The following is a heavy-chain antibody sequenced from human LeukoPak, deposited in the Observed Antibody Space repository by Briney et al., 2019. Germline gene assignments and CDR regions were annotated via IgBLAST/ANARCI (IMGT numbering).Heavy chain of an antibody. CDR2: IYYSGST. J-gene: IGHJ4*02. CDR3: ARIEITMVPEAIDY. D-gene: IGHD3-10*01. CDR1: GGSISSSSYY. V-gene: IGHV4-39*07. Sequence: SETLSLTCTVSGGSISSSSYYWGWIRQPPGKGLEWIGSIYYSGSTYYNPSLKSRVTISVDTSKNQFSLKLSSVTAADTAVYYCARIEITMVPEAIDYRGQGTLVTVSS.